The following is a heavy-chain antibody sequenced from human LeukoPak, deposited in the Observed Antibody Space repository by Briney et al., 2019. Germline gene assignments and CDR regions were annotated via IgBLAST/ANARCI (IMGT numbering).Heavy chain of an antibody. J-gene: IGHJ3*02. CDR2: IYYSGST. CDR1: GGSVSSGSYY. CDR3: ARDLLGLAAAGTSDAFDI. D-gene: IGHD6-13*01. V-gene: IGHV4-61*01. Sequence: PSETLSLTCTVSGGSVSSGSYYWSWIRQPPGKGLEWIGYIYYSGSTNYNPPLKSRVTISVDTSKNQFSLKLSSVTAADTAVYYCARDLLGLAAAGTSDAFDIWGQGTMVTVSS.